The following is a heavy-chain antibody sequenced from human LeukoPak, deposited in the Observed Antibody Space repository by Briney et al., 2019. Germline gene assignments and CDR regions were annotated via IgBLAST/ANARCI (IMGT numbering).Heavy chain of an antibody. CDR1: GFTFNDYA. V-gene: IGHV3-9*01. CDR2: ISWNSGYI. D-gene: IGHD6-19*01. Sequence: GGSLRLSCAASGFTFNDYAMHWVRQPPGKGLEWLSIISWNSGYIGYPDSVKGRFTVSRDNTEDSVYLQMNSLRPEDTAFYFCAKVRGTYSSGFFFGSWGQGTLVTVSS. CDR3: AKVRGTYSSGFFFGS. J-gene: IGHJ5*01.